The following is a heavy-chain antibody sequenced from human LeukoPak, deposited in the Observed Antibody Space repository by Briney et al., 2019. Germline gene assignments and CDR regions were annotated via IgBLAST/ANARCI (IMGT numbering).Heavy chain of an antibody. J-gene: IGHJ3*02. CDR1: GYTFTNYG. V-gene: IGHV1-18*01. D-gene: IGHD3-22*01. CDR2: ISAYNGNT. Sequence: ASVKVSCKSSGYTFTNYGINWVRQAPGQGLEWMGWISAYNGNTNYAQKLQGRVTLTTDTSTSTAYMELRSLRSDDTAVYYCATDQYNYDSSGYGDAFDIWGQGTMVTVSS. CDR3: ATDQYNYDSSGYGDAFDI.